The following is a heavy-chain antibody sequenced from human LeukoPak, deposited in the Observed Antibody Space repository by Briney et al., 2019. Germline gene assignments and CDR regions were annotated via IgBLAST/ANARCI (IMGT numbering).Heavy chain of an antibody. CDR2: ISSSGSTI. V-gene: IGHV3-11*01. Sequence: GGSLRLSCAASGFTFSDYYMSWIRQAPGKGLEWVSYISSSGSTIYYADSVKGRFTISRDNAKSSLFLQMNSLRAEDTAVYYCAKDMVNGCYDYWGQGTLVTVSS. D-gene: IGHD5-18*01. CDR3: AKDMVNGCYDY. CDR1: GFTFSDYY. J-gene: IGHJ4*02.